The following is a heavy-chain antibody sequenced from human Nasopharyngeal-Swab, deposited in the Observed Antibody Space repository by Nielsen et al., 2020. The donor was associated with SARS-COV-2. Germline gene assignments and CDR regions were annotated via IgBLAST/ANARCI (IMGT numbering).Heavy chain of an antibody. D-gene: IGHD2/OR15-2a*01. CDR3: AKEGSRTTVITIYWYFDL. CDR1: GFTFSSYA. CDR2: ISGSGGST. Sequence: GESLKISYAASGFTFSSYAIIWVRQVPGKGLEWVADISGSGGSTYYVDSVKGRFTISRDNSKNTLYLQMNSLRAEDTAVYYCAKEGSRTTVITIYWYFDLWGRGTLVTVSS. V-gene: IGHV3-23*01. J-gene: IGHJ2*01.